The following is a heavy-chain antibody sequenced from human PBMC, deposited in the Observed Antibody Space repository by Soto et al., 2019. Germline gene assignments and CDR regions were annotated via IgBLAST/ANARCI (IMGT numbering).Heavy chain of an antibody. V-gene: IGHV4-30-2*01. D-gene: IGHD4-17*01. CDR1: GGSISSGGYS. Sequence: SETLSLTCAVSGGSISSGGYSWSWIRQPPGKGLEWIGYIYHSGSTYYNPSLKSRVTISVDTSKNQFSLNLSSVTAADTAVYYCARHENHRDDYXYWSRGTPVPVSS. CDR2: IYHSGST. CDR3: ARHENHRDDYXY. J-gene: IGHJ4*01.